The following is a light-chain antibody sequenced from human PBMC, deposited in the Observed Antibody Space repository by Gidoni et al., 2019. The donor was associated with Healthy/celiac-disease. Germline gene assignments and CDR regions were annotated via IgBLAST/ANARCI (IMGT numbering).Light chain of an antibody. CDR2: DAS. Sequence: DIQMTQSPSSLSASVGDRVTITCQASQDISNYLNWYQQKPGKAPKLLIYDASNLETGVPSRCSGSGSGTDFTFTISSLQPEDIATYYCQQYDNLSTFGQGTRLEIK. CDR3: QQYDNLST. V-gene: IGKV1-33*01. CDR1: QDISNY. J-gene: IGKJ5*01.